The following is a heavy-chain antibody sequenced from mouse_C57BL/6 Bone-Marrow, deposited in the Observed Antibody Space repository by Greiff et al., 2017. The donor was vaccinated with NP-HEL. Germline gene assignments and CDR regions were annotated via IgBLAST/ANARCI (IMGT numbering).Heavy chain of an antibody. D-gene: IGHD2-4*01. CDR1: GYTFTSYW. J-gene: IGHJ3*01. CDR2: IDPSDSYT. V-gene: IGHV1-50*01. Sequence: QVQLKESGAELVKPGASVKLSCKASGYTFTSYWMQWVKQRPGQGLEWIGEIDPSDSYTNYNQKFKGKATLTVDTSSRTAYMQLSSLTSEDSAVYYCARPIYYDYEGFAYWGQGTLVTVSA. CDR3: ARPIYYDYEGFAY.